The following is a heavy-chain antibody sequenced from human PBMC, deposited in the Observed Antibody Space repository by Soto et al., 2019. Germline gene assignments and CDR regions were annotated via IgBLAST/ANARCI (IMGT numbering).Heavy chain of an antibody. D-gene: IGHD3-22*01. CDR2: ISYDGSNK. V-gene: IGHV3-30-3*01. Sequence: PGGSLRLSCAASGFTFSSYAMHWVRQAPGKGLEWVAVISYDGSNKYYADSVKGRFTISRDNSKNTLYLQMNSLRAEDTAVYYCARDAAYYYDSSGYYHYFDYWGQGTLVTVSS. CDR1: GFTFSSYA. J-gene: IGHJ4*02. CDR3: ARDAAYYYDSSGYYHYFDY.